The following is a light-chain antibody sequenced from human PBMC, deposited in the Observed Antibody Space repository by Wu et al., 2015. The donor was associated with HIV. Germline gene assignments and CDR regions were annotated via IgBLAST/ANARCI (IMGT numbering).Light chain of an antibody. CDR2: GAS. CDR1: QSISNSY. CDR3: QQYGSSPWT. J-gene: IGKJ1*01. Sequence: IVLTQSPGTLSLSPGERATLSCRATQSISNSYLAWYQQKPGQGPRLLIYGASKRATGIPDRFSGRGSGTDFTLTISRLEPEDFAVYYCQQYGSSPWTFGQGTKVEIK. V-gene: IGKV3-20*01.